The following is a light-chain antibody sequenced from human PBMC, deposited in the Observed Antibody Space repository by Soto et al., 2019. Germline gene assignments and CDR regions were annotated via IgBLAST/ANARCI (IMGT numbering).Light chain of an antibody. J-gene: IGLJ2*01. CDR3: RSYTTASSLV. Sequence: QSVLTHPASVSGSPGQSITISCTGTSSDVGGYNSVSWYQQHPGKAPQLMIYDVSNRPSGVSDRFSGSKSGNTASLTISGLQPQDEADYYCRSYTTASSLVFGGGTKLTVL. V-gene: IGLV2-14*01. CDR1: SSDVGGYNS. CDR2: DVS.